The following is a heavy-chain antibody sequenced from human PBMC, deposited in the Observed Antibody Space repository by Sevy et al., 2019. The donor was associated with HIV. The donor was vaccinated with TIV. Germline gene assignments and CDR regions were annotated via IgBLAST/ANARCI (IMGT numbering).Heavy chain of an antibody. CDR3: ARASGWLKAYYFDY. Sequence: GGSLRLSCAASGFTFSSYGMHWVRQAPGKGLEWVAVIWYDGSNKYYADSVKGRFTISRDNSKNTLYLQMNGLRAEDTAVYYCARASGWLKAYYFDYWGQGTLVTVSS. CDR2: IWYDGSNK. J-gene: IGHJ4*02. CDR1: GFTFSSYG. V-gene: IGHV3-33*01. D-gene: IGHD5-18*01.